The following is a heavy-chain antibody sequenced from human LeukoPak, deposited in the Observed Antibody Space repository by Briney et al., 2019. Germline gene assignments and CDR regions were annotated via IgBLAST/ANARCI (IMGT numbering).Heavy chain of an antibody. J-gene: IGHJ4*02. Sequence: TGGSLRLSRSVSGFTFSTYVMHWVRQAPGKGLEYVSAISSNGDNTYYADSVKGRFTISRDNPKNTLYLQMSSLRADDTAVYYCVRGTGYWGQGTLVTVSS. CDR1: GFTFSTYV. V-gene: IGHV3-64D*06. CDR2: ISSNGDNT. CDR3: VRGTGY.